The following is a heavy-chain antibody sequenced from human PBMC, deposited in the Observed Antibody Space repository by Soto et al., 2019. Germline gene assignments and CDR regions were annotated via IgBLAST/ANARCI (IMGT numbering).Heavy chain of an antibody. CDR1: GFTVSSNY. J-gene: IGHJ5*02. Sequence: GGSLRLSCAASGFTVSSNYMSWVRQAPGKGLEWVSVIYSGGSTYYADSVKGRFTISRDNSKNTLYLQMNSLRAEDTAVYYCARALSLWFGELLSFDPWGQGTLVTVSS. CDR2: IYSGGST. D-gene: IGHD3-10*01. V-gene: IGHV3-66*01. CDR3: ARALSLWFGELLSFDP.